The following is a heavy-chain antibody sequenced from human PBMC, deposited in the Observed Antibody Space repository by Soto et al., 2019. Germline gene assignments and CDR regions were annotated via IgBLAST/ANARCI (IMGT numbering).Heavy chain of an antibody. D-gene: IGHD3-9*01. Sequence: GGSLRLSCAASGFTFSSYSMNWVRQAPGKGLEWVSYISSSSSTIYYADSVKGRFTISRDNAKNSLYLQMNSLRDEDTAVYYCARDTTPYYDILTGLNWFDPWGQGTLVTVSS. CDR3: ARDTTPYYDILTGLNWFDP. CDR1: GFTFSSYS. J-gene: IGHJ5*02. CDR2: ISSSSSTI. V-gene: IGHV3-48*02.